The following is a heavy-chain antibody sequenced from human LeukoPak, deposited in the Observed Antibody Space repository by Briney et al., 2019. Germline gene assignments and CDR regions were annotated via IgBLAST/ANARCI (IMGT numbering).Heavy chain of an antibody. CDR3: ARGGKTYYGSGTPFDY. CDR2: IIPIFGTA. Sequence: RASVKVSCKASGGTFSSYAISWVRQAPGHGLEWMGRIIPIFGTANYAQKFQGRVTITTDESTSTAYMELSSLRSEDTAVYYCARGGKTYYGSGTPFDYWGQGTLVTVSS. J-gene: IGHJ4*02. V-gene: IGHV1-69*05. CDR1: GGTFSSYA. D-gene: IGHD3-10*01.